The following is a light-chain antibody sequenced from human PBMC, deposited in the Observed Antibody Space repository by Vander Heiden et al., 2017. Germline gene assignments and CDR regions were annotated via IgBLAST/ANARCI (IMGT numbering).Light chain of an antibody. Sequence: QSALTQPRSGSGSPGPSVTISCTGTSSDVGGYNYVSWYQQHPGKAPKLMIYDVSKRPSGVPDRFSGSKSGNTASLTISGLQAEDEADYYCCSYAGSYTWVFGGGTKLTVL. CDR2: DVS. CDR1: SSDVGGYNY. J-gene: IGLJ3*02. V-gene: IGLV2-11*01. CDR3: CSYAGSYTWV.